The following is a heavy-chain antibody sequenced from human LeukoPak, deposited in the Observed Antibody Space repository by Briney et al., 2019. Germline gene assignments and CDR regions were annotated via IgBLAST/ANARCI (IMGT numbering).Heavy chain of an antibody. D-gene: IGHD4-17*01. V-gene: IGHV4-39*07. CDR1: GGSISSSSYY. CDR2: IYCSGST. CDR3: ARESLSLDYGDYYLSLYGMDV. Sequence: SETLSLTCTVSGGSISSSSYYWGWIRQPPGKGLEWIGSIYCSGSTYYNPSLKSRVTISVDTSKNQFSLKLSSVTAADTAVYYCARESLSLDYGDYYLSLYGMDVWGQGTTVTVSS. J-gene: IGHJ6*02.